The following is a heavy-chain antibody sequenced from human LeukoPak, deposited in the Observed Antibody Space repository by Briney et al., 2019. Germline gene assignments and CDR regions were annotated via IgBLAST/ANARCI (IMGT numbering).Heavy chain of an antibody. CDR2: IYYSGST. D-gene: IGHD3-9*01. V-gene: IGHV4-28*01. J-gene: IGHJ4*02. Sequence: SDTLSLTCAASGYSISSSNWWGWIRQPPGKGLEWIGFIYYSGSTYYNPSLKSRVTMSVDTSKNQFSLKLSSVTAVDTAVYYCARIYYDILTGYYVDYWGQGTLVTVSS. CDR3: ARIYYDILTGYYVDY. CDR1: GYSISSSNW.